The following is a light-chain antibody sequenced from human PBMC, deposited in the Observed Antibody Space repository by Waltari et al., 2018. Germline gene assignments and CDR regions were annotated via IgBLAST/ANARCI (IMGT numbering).Light chain of an antibody. CDR3: VQGIRVPRT. CDR1: YGKHS. Sequence: YGKHSLRWYRQRPGQSPSDLICHFSNRVSGVPDRFCGSGSGTELTVKSSRVEAEDVGVYCCVQGIRVPRTFGGGTNVEIQ. J-gene: IGKJ4*01. V-gene: IGKV2-29*02. CDR2: HFS.